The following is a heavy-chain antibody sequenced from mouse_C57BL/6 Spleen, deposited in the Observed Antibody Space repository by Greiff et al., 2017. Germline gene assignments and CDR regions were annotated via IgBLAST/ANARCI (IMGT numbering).Heavy chain of an antibody. D-gene: IGHD2-5*01. V-gene: IGHV14-4*01. J-gene: IGHJ3*01. CDR2: IDPANGDS. CDR1: GFNIKDDY. Sequence: EVQLQQSGAELVRPGASVKLSCTASGFNIKDDYMHWVKPRPEPGLAWLGWIDPANGDSEYASKFQGQDTITADPSSNTAYLQLSSLTPEDTAVYYCTTAYYSNYLAWFAYWGQGTLGTVSA. CDR3: TTAYYSNYLAWFAY.